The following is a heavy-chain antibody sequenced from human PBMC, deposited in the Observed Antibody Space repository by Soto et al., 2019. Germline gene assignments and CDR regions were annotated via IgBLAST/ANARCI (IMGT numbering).Heavy chain of an antibody. CDR3: ARRNDYSAILTGNKSDGFDH. CDR2: IYYTGDT. D-gene: IGHD3-9*01. J-gene: IGHJ5*02. Sequence: QVQLLESGPGLVKPSETLSLTCTVSGGSIGSSLYYWGWIRQPPGKGLEWIATIYYTGDTYYNPSLDCRETISVDTSKNKFSQKVTSLTSAYTAMYFCARRNDYSAILTGNKSDGFDHWGQGTLVTVSS. V-gene: IGHV4-39*01. CDR1: GGSIGSSLYY.